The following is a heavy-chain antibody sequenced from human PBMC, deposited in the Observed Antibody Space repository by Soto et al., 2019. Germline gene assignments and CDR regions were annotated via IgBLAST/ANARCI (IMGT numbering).Heavy chain of an antibody. Sequence: EVQLLESRGGLVQSGGSLRLSCAASGFSFSYYDLNWVRQAPGKGLEWVSGISGSGDDTYYADSVKGRFTISRDNPKNTLHLQMNSLRAEDTGVYYCAKVNWCSGCCTRDDGWGQGTLVTVSS. J-gene: IGHJ4*02. D-gene: IGHD2-15*01. V-gene: IGHV3-23*01. CDR2: ISGSGDDT. CDR3: AKVNWCSGCCTRDDG. CDR1: GFSFSYYD.